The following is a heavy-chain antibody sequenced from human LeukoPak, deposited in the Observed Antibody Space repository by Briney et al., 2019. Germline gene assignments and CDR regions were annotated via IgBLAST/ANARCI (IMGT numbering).Heavy chain of an antibody. D-gene: IGHD4-23*01. V-gene: IGHV3-23*01. Sequence: GGSLRLSCAASGFTFSNYGMSWVRQAPGKGLEWVSAVVGDARTFYTDSVKGRFTISRDNSKNTLYLQMNSLRAEDTAIYYCAKANTHWELYDYWGQGTLVTVSS. CDR3: AKANTHWELYDY. CDR1: GFTFSNYG. J-gene: IGHJ4*02. CDR2: VVGDART.